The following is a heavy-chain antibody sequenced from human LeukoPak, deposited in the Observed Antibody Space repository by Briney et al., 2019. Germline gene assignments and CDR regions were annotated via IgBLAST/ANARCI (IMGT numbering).Heavy chain of an antibody. CDR1: GXSITNYY. CDR2: IYYSGNT. J-gene: IGHJ4*02. CDR3: ARGPGSPSGDNYGRPLDY. Sequence: SETLSLTCTVSGXSITNYYWSWIRQPPGKGLEYVGYIYYSGNTNYNPSLNSRVTISVDTSKKQFSLKLDSVTAADTAVYYCARGPGSPSGDNYGRPLDYWGQGTLVTVSS. D-gene: IGHD5-18*01. V-gene: IGHV4-59*01.